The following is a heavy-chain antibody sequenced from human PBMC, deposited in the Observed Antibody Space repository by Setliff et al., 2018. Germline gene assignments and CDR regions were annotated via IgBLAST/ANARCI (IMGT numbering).Heavy chain of an antibody. D-gene: IGHD5-18*01. J-gene: IGHJ6*02. CDR1: GFTFSNAW. V-gene: IGHV3-15*01. CDR2: IKRESDGGTT. CDR3: ISLWLGYYGMDV. Sequence: GSLRLSCAASGFTFSNAWMSWVRQVPGKGLEWVGRIKRESDGGTTDYAAPVKGRFTISRDDSKNTLYLQMNSLKTEDTAVYYCISLWLGYYGMDVWGQGTTVTVSS.